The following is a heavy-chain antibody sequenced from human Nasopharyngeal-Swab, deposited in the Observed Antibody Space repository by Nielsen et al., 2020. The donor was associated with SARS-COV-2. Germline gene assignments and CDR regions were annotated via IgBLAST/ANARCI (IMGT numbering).Heavy chain of an antibody. CDR1: GSASSGNW. Sequence: GGSLRLSCAASGSASSGNWMHWVRQVPGKQPVWLSSINFDGGARGYAEFVKGRFTISRDNIKNSLYLQMNSLRVEDTAVYFCARLPRNNWRLDSWGQGILVTVSS. D-gene: IGHD1-20*01. V-gene: IGHV3-74*01. J-gene: IGHJ4*02. CDR2: INFDGGAR. CDR3: ARLPRNNWRLDS.